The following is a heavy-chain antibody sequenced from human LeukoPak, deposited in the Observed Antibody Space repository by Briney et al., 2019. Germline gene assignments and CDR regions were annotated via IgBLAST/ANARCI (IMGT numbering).Heavy chain of an antibody. Sequence: PGGSLRLSWAAAGFTFSSYAMSWVRQAPGKGREWVSTIVGSGGSTYYADSVKGRFTISRDNSKNTLYLQMNSLRAEDTAIYYCAKALSSSWDYWGQGTLVTVSS. J-gene: IGHJ4*02. V-gene: IGHV3-23*01. CDR3: AKALSSSWDY. CDR2: IVGSGGST. CDR1: GFTFSSYA. D-gene: IGHD6-13*01.